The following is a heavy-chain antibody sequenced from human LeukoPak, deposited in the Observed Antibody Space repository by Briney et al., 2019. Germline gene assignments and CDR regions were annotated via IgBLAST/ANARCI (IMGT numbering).Heavy chain of an antibody. J-gene: IGHJ4*02. CDR2: IYYSGST. CDR1: GGSISSYY. D-gene: IGHD6-19*01. CDR3: ARAVAVAGTLDY. V-gene: IGHV4-59*08. Sequence: SETLSLTCSVSGGSISSYYWSWIRQPPGKGLEWIGYIYYSGSTNYNPSLKSRVTISVDTSKNQFSLKLRSVTAADTAVYYCARAVAVAGTLDYWGQGTLVTVSS.